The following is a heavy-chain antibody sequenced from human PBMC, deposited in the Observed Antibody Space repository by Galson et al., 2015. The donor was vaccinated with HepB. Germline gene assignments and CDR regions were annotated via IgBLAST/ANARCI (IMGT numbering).Heavy chain of an antibody. CDR2: ISGSGGST. Sequence: SLRLSCAASGFTFSSYAMSWVRQAPGKGLEWVSAISGSGGSTYYADSVKGRFTISRDNSKNTLYLQMNSLRAEDTAVYYCAKVGPTVVTRTYWYFDLWGRGTLVTVSS. D-gene: IGHD4-23*01. CDR1: GFTFSSYA. V-gene: IGHV3-23*01. CDR3: AKVGPTVVTRTYWYFDL. J-gene: IGHJ2*01.